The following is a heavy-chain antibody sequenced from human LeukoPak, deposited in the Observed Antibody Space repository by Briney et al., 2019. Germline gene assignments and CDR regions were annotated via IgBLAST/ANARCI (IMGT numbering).Heavy chain of an antibody. CDR3: ARDSPHGMDV. CDR2: ISPYNSAT. V-gene: IGHV1-18*01. J-gene: IGHJ6*04. Sequence: ASVKVSCKTSGYTFVTYTMSWVRQAPGQGLERLGWISPYNSATRYSQRLQGRVTVTADTSTSTGYLDLRSLTSDDTAVYYCARDSPHGMDVWGKGTTVIVSS. CDR1: GYTFVTYT.